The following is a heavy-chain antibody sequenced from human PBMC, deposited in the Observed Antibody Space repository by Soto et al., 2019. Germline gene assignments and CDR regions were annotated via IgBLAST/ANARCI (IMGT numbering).Heavy chain of an antibody. V-gene: IGHV4-59*01. CDR2: IYYSGST. CDR1: GGSISSDY. D-gene: IGHD6-25*01. Sequence: SETLSLTCTVSGGSISSDYWSWFRQPPGKGLEWIGYIYYSGSTNYNPSLKSRVTILVDTSKNQFSLKLSSVTAADTAVYYCARGGDSSAWFVFRGQGTLVTVSS. CDR3: ARGGDSSAWFVF. J-gene: IGHJ5*01.